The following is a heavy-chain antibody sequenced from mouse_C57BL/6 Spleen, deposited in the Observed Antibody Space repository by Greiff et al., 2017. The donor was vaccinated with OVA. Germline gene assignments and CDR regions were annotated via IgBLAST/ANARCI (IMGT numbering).Heavy chain of an antibody. D-gene: IGHD1-1*01. Sequence: QVQLQQSGPELVKPGASVKISCKASGYAFSSSWMNWVKQRPGKGLEWIGRIYPGDGDTNYNGKFKGKATLTADKSSSTAYMQLSSLTSEDSAVYVCARADYYGSSFYFDYWGQGTTLTVSS. CDR3: ARADYYGSSFYFDY. V-gene: IGHV1-82*01. CDR1: GYAFSSSW. CDR2: IYPGDGDT. J-gene: IGHJ2*01.